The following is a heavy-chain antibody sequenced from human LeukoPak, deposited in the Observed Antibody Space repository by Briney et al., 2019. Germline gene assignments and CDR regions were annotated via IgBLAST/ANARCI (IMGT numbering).Heavy chain of an antibody. Sequence: GGSLRLSCAASGFTFSSYSMNWVRQAPGKGLEWVSSISSSSTYIYYADSVKGRFTISRDNAKNSLYLQMNSLRAEDTAVYYCARDMPPTPAAFLGGSGIDYWGQGTLVTVSS. D-gene: IGHD2-2*01. J-gene: IGHJ4*02. CDR3: ARDMPPTPAAFLGGSGIDY. CDR2: ISSSSTYI. V-gene: IGHV3-21*04. CDR1: GFTFSSYS.